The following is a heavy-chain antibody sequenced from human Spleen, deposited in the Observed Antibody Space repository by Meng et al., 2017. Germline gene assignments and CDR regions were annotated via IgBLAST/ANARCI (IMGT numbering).Heavy chain of an antibody. D-gene: IGHD3-22*01. CDR1: GYTFTTYG. CDR2: INTNTGDP. CDR3: ARKASGYYFSEH. J-gene: IGHJ1*01. Sequence: QVQLVQSGSELKQPGASVKVSCKASGYTFTTYGMSWVRQAPGQGLEWMGWINTNTGDPTYDQGFTGRLVFTLDTSVSTAYLQINSLKDEDTAVYYCARKASGYYFSEHWGQGTLVTVSS. V-gene: IGHV7-4-1*02.